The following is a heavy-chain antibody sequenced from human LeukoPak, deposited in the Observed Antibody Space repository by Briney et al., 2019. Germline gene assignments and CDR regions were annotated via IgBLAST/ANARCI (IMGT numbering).Heavy chain of an antibody. V-gene: IGHV4-34*01. Sequence: PSETLSLTCAVYGGSFSGYYWSWIRQPPGKGLEWIGEINHSGSTNYNPSLKNRVTISVDTSNNQFSLKLSSVTAAETAVYYCARRAERYSSSWYNWFDPWGQGTLVTVSS. J-gene: IGHJ5*02. D-gene: IGHD6-13*01. CDR3: ARRAERYSSSWYNWFDP. CDR1: GGSFSGYY. CDR2: INHSGST.